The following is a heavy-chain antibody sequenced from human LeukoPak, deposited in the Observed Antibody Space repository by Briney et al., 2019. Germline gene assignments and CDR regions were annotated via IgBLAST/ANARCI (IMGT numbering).Heavy chain of an antibody. V-gene: IGHV1-18*01. CDR1: GYTFTSYG. CDR3: AREMPKLGDAFDI. CDR2: ISAYNGNT. J-gene: IGHJ3*02. Sequence: PEASVKVSCKASGYTFTSYGISWARLAPGQGLEWMGWISAYNGNTNYAQKLQGRVTMTTDTSTSTAYMELRSLRSDDTAVYYCAREMPKLGDAFDIWGQGTMVTVSS. D-gene: IGHD1-26*01.